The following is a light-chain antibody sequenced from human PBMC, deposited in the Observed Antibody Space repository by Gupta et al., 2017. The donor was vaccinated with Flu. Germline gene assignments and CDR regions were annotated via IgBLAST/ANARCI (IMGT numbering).Light chain of an antibody. CDR1: QDISNY. V-gene: IGKV1-33*01. CDR3: QHEDNLLLT. CDR2: DAS. J-gene: IGKJ3*01. Sequence: DIHMTQSPSSLSASVGDRVTITCQASQDISNYLDWYQQKPGKARKLLIYDASKVETGVPSRFSGSGSGTDFTFTISSRQPEDLATYYCQHEDNLLLTFGHGTKVDIK.